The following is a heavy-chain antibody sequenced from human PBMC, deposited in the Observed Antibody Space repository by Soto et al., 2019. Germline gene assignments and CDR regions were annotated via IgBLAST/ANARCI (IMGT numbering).Heavy chain of an antibody. CDR1: GGSISSSSYY. J-gene: IGHJ4*02. CDR3: ARHAGSGWYRRKYYFDY. D-gene: IGHD6-19*01. Sequence: SETLSLTCTVSGGSISSSSYYWGWIRQPPGKGLEWIGSIYYSGSTYYNPSLKSRVTISVDTSKNQFSLKLSSVTAADTAVYYCARHAGSGWYRRKYYFDYWGQGTLVTVS. V-gene: IGHV4-39*01. CDR2: IYYSGST.